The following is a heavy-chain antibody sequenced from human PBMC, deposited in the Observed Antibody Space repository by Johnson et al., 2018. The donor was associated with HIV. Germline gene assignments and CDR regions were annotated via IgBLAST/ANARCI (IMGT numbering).Heavy chain of an antibody. CDR1: GFTFSSYD. J-gene: IGHJ3*01. CDR2: IGTAGDT. V-gene: IGHV3-13*01. D-gene: IGHD5-18*01. CDR3: ARPYVDTTMADAFDV. Sequence: VQLVESGGGVVQPGGSLRLSCAASGFTFSSYDMHWVRQATGKGLEWVSAIGTAGDTYYPGSAKGRFTISRDNSENTLYLQMDSLRAEDTAVYYCARPYVDTTMADAFDVWGQGTMVTVSS.